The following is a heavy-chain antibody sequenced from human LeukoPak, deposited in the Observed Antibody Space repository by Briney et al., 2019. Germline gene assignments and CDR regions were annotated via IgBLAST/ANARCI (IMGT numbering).Heavy chain of an antibody. V-gene: IGHV4-34*01. Sequence: SETLSLTCAVYGGSFSGYYWSWIRQPPGKGLEWLGEINHSGSTNYNPSLKSRVTISVDTSKNQFSLKLSSATAADTAVYYCARGGANYDFWSGCYRGIWFDPWGQGTLVTVSS. J-gene: IGHJ5*02. CDR1: GGSFSGYY. D-gene: IGHD3-3*01. CDR2: INHSGST. CDR3: ARGGANYDFWSGCYRGIWFDP.